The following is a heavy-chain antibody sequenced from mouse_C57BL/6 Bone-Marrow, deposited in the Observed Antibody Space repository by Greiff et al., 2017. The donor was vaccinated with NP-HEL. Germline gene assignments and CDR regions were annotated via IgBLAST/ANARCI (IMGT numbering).Heavy chain of an antibody. CDR3: SGSCPLDFDF. D-gene: IGHD3-1*01. CDR1: GYAFTNYL. J-gene: IGHJ1*03. Sequence: VQLQQSGAELVRPGTSVKVSCKASGYAFTNYLIEWVKQRPGQGLEWIGVINPGSGGTNYNEKFKGKATLTADKSSSTAYMQLSSLTSEDSAVYFWSGSCPLDFDFRGTGTTVPLSS. CDR2: INPGSGGT. V-gene: IGHV1-54*01.